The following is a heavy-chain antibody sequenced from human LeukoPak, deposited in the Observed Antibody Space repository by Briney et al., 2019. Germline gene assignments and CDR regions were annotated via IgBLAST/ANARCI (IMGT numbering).Heavy chain of an antibody. CDR1: GFTFSSYG. J-gene: IGHJ4*02. D-gene: IGHD2-2*01. CDR3: AKDGASGCSSNCYFDY. V-gene: IGHV3-30*02. CDR2: IRYDGRNK. Sequence: PGGSLRLSCAASGFTFSSYGMHWVRQAPGKGLEWLPFIRYDGRNKYYTDSLEGRFTISRDNSKNTLYLQMNSLRAEDTAVYYCAKDGASGCSSNCYFDYWGQGTLVTVSS.